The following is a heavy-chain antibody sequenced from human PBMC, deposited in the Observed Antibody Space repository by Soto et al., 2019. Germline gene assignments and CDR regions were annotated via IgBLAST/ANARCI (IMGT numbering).Heavy chain of an antibody. V-gene: IGHV4-34*01. CDR2: INHSGST. CDR1: GGSFSGYY. CDR3: VRVWTYYHDSSGYYPCSNWFDP. J-gene: IGHJ5*02. D-gene: IGHD3-22*01. Sequence: NPSETLSLTCAVYGGSFSGYYWSWIRQPPGKGLEWIGEINHSGSTNYNPSLKSRVTISVDTSKNQFSLKLSSVTAADTAVYYCVRVWTYYHDSSGYYPCSNWFDPWGELALVTVS.